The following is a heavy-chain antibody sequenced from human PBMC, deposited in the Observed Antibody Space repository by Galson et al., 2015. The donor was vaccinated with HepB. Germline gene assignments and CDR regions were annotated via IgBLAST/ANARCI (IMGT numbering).Heavy chain of an antibody. D-gene: IGHD2/OR15-2a*01. CDR2: ISSSSSSI. CDR3: ARDRGGCDNLST. Sequence: SLRLSCAASGFSFSSYNMDWVRQAPGKGLEWVSYISSSSSSISYADSVKGRFTISRDNAKNSLWLQMNSLRAEDTAVYYCARDRGGCDNLSTWGRGTLVTVSS. V-gene: IGHV3-48*04. CDR1: GFSFSSYN. J-gene: IGHJ5*02.